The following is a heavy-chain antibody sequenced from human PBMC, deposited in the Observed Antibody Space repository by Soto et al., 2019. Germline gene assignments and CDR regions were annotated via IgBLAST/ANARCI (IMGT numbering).Heavy chain of an antibody. V-gene: IGHV4-61*01. CDR3: TRDVDVGEEDV. CDR1: GGSVSGGSYY. CDR2: IYFSGST. J-gene: IGHJ6*02. D-gene: IGHD4-17*01. Sequence: QVQLQESGPGRVKPSETLSLTCTVSGGSVSGGSYYWNWIRQPPGKGLEWIGYIYFSGSTNYNPSLKSRVTMSIDTSKNQFSLKLSSVTAADTAVYFCTRDVDVGEEDVWGQGTTVTVSS.